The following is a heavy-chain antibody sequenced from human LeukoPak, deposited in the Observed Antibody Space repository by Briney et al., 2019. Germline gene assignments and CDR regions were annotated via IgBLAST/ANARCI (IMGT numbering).Heavy chain of an antibody. J-gene: IGHJ4*02. CDR3: ARDIVRSYQLLSVFDY. CDR1: GFTFSSYS. D-gene: IGHD2-2*01. Sequence: GGSLRLSCAASGFTFSSYSMNWVRQAPGKGLEWVSYISSSGSTIYYADSVKGRFTISRDNAKNSLYLQMNSLRAEDTAVYYCARDIVRSYQLLSVFDYWGQGTLVTVSS. CDR2: ISSSGSTI. V-gene: IGHV3-48*04.